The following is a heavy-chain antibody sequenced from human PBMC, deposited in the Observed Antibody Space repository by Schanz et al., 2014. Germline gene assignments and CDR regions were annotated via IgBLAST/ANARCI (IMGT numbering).Heavy chain of an antibody. CDR2: INPSGGST. Sequence: QVQLVQSGAEVKKPGASVKVSCKASGYTFTSDSMHWVRQAPGQGLEWMGMINPSGGSTTYAQKFQGRVTMTRDTSTNTAYMELSSLTSEDTAVYYCAGTYCSSTSCYTGYYYMDVWGKGTTVTVSS. V-gene: IGHV1-46*01. CDR3: AGTYCSSTSCYTGYYYMDV. CDR1: GYTFTSDS. D-gene: IGHD2-2*02. J-gene: IGHJ6*03.